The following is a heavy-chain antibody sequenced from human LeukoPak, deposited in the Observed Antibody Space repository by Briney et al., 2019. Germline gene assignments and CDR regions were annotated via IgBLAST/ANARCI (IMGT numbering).Heavy chain of an antibody. CDR3: ATYYDYVWGSSYYFDY. V-gene: IGHV3-21*01. J-gene: IGHJ4*02. CDR1: GFTFSSYS. D-gene: IGHD3-16*01. Sequence: GSLRLSCAASGFTFSSYSMNRVRQAPGKGLEWVSSISSSSSYIYYADSVKGRFTISRDNAKNSLYLQMNSLRAEDTAVYYCATYYDYVWGSSYYFDYWGQGTLVTVSS. CDR2: ISSSSSYI.